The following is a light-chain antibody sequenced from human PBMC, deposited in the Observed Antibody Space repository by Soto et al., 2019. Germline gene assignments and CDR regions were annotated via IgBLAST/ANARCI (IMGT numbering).Light chain of an antibody. CDR2: DAS. Sequence: EIVLTQSPATLSLSPGDRATLSCRASQSVSSYLAWYQQKPGQAPRLLIYDASNRATGIPARFSGSVSGTDFTLTISRLEPEDFAVYYCQQYGSSPKTFGQGTKVDIK. V-gene: IGKV3-20*01. J-gene: IGKJ1*01. CDR3: QQYGSSPKT. CDR1: QSVSSY.